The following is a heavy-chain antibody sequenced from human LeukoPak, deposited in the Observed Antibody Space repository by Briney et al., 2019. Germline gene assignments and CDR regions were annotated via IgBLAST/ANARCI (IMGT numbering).Heavy chain of an antibody. V-gene: IGHV3-23*01. Sequence: PGGSLRLSCAAAGFTFSSYAMSWVRQAPGKGLEWVSGISTSGGSTSYAYSVKGRFTISRDNPRTTLYMQMNSLRAEATAYYCCAVIHPYYDGSGYWVLWGERRLGTVSS. J-gene: IGHJ4*02. D-gene: IGHD3-22*01. CDR1: GFTFSSYA. CDR2: ISTSGGST. CDR3: AVIHPYYDGSGYWVL.